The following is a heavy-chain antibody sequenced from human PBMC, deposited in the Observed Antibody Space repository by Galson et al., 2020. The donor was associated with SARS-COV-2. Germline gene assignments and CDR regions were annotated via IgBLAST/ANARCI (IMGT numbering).Heavy chain of an antibody. V-gene: IGHV4-39*07. CDR3: VRVHRRGSYYGDVVDV. Sequence: SETLSLTCTVSNGSIFSTAYYGAWIRQTPEKGLEWIGSLFFSAQTYYSPSLESRVSISVDTSKTQLSLSLTSVSAADTAMYYCVRVHRRGSYYGDVVDVWGQGTMVTVSS. CDR2: LFFSAQT. CDR1: NGSIFSTAYY. D-gene: IGHD3-10*01. J-gene: IGHJ3*01.